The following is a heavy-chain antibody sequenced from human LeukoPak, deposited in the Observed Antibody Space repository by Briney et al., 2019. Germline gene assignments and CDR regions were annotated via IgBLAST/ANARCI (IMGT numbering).Heavy chain of an antibody. CDR3: ARGLIAAAATGYYYSYGMDV. CDR2: IKQDESEK. CDR1: GFSFSSHW. Sequence: PGGSLRLSCAASGFSFSSHWMSWVRQAPGKGLEWLANIKQDESEKYYADSAEGRFTISRDNAKNSVYLKMNSLRVEDSAVYYCARGLIAAAATGYYYSYGMDVWGQGTKVTVSS. V-gene: IGHV3-7*04. J-gene: IGHJ6*02. D-gene: IGHD6-13*01.